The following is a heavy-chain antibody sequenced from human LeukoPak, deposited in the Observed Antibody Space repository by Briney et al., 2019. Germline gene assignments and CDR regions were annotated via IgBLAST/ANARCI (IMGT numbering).Heavy chain of an antibody. J-gene: IGHJ4*02. D-gene: IGHD4-17*01. Sequence: GGSLRLSCAASGFTFSSYSMNWVRQAPGKGLEWVSSISSSSSYIYYADSEKGRFTISRDNAKNSLYLQMNSLRAEDTAVYYCARHTVTTRAFDYWGQGTLVTVSS. CDR3: ARHTVTTRAFDY. V-gene: IGHV3-21*01. CDR2: ISSSSSYI. CDR1: GFTFSSYS.